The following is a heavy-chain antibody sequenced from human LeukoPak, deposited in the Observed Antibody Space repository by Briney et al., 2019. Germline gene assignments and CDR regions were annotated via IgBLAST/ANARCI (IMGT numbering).Heavy chain of an antibody. CDR1: GGSVSSGDYY. D-gene: IGHD2-2*01. J-gene: IGHJ3*02. CDR2: IYYSGST. Sequence: SETLSLTCNVSGGSVSSGDYYWSWIRQPPGKGLEWIGYIYYSGSTDYNPSLKSRVTISVDTSKNQFSLKLSSVTAADTAVYYCARVVLDIVVVPAARDAFDIWGQGTMVIVSS. CDR3: ARVVLDIVVVPAARDAFDI. V-gene: IGHV4-61*08.